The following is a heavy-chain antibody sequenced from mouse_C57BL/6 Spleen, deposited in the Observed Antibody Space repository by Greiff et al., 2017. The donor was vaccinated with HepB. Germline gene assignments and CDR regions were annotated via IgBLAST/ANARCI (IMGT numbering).Heavy chain of an antibody. CDR2: IYPGDGDT. Sequence: VQLQQSGPELVKPGASVKISCKASGYAFSSSWMNWVKQRPGKGLEWIGRIYPGDGDTNYNGKLKGKSTLTADKSSSTAYMQLSSLTSEDSAVYFCARNWDDRGYAMDYWGQGTSVTVSS. D-gene: IGHD4-1*01. J-gene: IGHJ4*01. V-gene: IGHV1-82*01. CDR3: ARNWDDRGYAMDY. CDR1: GYAFSSSW.